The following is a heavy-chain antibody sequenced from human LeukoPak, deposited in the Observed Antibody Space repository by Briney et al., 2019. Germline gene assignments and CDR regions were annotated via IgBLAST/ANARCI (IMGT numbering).Heavy chain of an antibody. J-gene: IGHJ4*02. CDR3: ARNGGSAIFGVVIGYYFDY. V-gene: IGHV3-48*01. CDR1: GFTFSSYS. D-gene: IGHD3-3*01. Sequence: GGSLRLSCAASGFTFSSYSMNWVRQAPGKGLEWVSHISSSSSTIYYADSVKGRFTISRDSAKNSLYLQMNSLRAEDTAVYYCARNGGSAIFGVVIGYYFDYWGQGTLVTVSS. CDR2: ISSSSSTI.